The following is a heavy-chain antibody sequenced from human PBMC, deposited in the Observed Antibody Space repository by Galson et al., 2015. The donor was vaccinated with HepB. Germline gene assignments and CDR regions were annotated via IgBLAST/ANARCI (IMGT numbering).Heavy chain of an antibody. CDR1: GFTFSSYA. CDR3: VKCQQGYSGYDYLDY. D-gene: IGHD5-12*01. V-gene: IGHV3-64D*06. Sequence: SLRLSCAASGFTFSSYAMHWVRQAAGKGLDFVSAISSHGDSTYYADSVKGRFTISRDNSKNTLYLQMSSLRAEDTALYYCVKCQQGYSGYDYLDYWGQGTRVTVSS. J-gene: IGHJ4*02. CDR2: ISSHGDST.